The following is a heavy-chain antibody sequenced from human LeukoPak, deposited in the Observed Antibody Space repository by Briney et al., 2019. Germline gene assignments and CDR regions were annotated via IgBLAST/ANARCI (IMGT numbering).Heavy chain of an antibody. V-gene: IGHV3-30*02. CDR3: ASEAFDI. CDR2: IRYDGSNK. J-gene: IGHJ3*02. Sequence: GGSLRLSCAASGFTFSNYAMSWVRQAPGKGLEWVAFIRYDGSNKYYADSVKGRFTISRDNSKNTLYLQMNSLRAEDTAVYYCASEAFDIWGQGTMVTVSS. CDR1: GFTFSNYA.